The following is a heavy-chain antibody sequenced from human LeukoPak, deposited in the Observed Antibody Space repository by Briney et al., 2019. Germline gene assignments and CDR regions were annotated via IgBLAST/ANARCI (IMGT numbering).Heavy chain of an antibody. CDR1: GGSISSSNYY. CDR3: ARTASEYSISWID. J-gene: IGHJ1*01. Sequence: SETLSLTCTVSGGSISSSNYYWGRIRQPPGKGLEWIGSLYSSGNTYYNPSLKSRVTISVDSSKNQFSLKLTSVTAADTAVYYCARTASEYSISWIDWGQGTLVTVSS. V-gene: IGHV4-39*01. D-gene: IGHD6-13*01. CDR2: LYSSGNT.